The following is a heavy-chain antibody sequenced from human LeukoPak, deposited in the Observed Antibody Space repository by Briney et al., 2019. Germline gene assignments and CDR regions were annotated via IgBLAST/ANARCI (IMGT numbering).Heavy chain of an antibody. CDR1: GFTFSSYA. CDR2: ISGSGGST. V-gene: IGHV3-23*01. J-gene: IGHJ4*02. CDR3: AKGYDILTGYYNTPLSTNFDY. D-gene: IGHD3-9*01. Sequence: GGSLRLSCAASGFTFSSYAMSWVHQAPGKGLEWVSAISGSGGSTYYADSVKGRFTISRDNSKNTLYLQMNSLRAEDTAVYYCAKGYDILTGYYNTPLSTNFDYWGQGTLVTVSS.